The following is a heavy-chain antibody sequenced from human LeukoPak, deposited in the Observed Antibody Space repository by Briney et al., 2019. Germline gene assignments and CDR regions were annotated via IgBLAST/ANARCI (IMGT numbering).Heavy chain of an antibody. CDR2: IYYSGTT. CDR3: AREVTSRIVVVVAATQFDY. V-gene: IGHV4-39*02. J-gene: IGHJ4*02. Sequence: SETLSLTCTVSGGSISSSSYYWGWIRQPPGTGLEWIGSIYYSGTTYYNPSLKSRVTISVDTSKNQFSLQLSSVTAADTAVYYCAREVTSRIVVVVAATQFDYWGQGTLVTVSS. CDR1: GGSISSSSYY. D-gene: IGHD2-15*01.